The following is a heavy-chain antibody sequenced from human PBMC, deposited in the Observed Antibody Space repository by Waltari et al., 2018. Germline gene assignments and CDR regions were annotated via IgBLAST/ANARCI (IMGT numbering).Heavy chain of an antibody. D-gene: IGHD3-10*01. CDR3: ARGRYGAGSYSDYDY. CDR2: ISSRGSAT. V-gene: IGHV3-48*01. Sequence: EVQMLESGGGLVEPGGSLRLSCPTPGFTFTQYTMSWVRQTPTRGLEWVSYISSRGSATHYADSVRGRFTISRDSAKGSVYLQMNNLRADDAAMYYCARGRYGAGSYSDYDYWGQGTLVTVSS. CDR1: GFTFTQYT. J-gene: IGHJ4*02.